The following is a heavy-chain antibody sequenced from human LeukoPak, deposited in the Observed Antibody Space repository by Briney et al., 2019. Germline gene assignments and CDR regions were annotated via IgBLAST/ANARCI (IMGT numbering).Heavy chain of an antibody. V-gene: IGHV1-2*02. J-gene: IGHJ4*02. CDR1: GYTFTGYY. D-gene: IGHD6-19*01. CDR3: ARDRVGYSSGWFDY. Sequence: ASVKVSCKASGYTFTGYYMHWVRQAPGQGLEWMGWINPNSGGTNYAQKFQGRGTMTRDTSISTAYMELSRLRSDDTAVYYCARDRVGYSSGWFDYWGQGTLVTVSS. CDR2: INPNSGGT.